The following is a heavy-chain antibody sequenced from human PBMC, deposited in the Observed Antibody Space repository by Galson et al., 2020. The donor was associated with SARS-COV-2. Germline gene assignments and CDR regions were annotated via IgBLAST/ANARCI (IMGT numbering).Heavy chain of an antibody. J-gene: IGHJ4*02. Sequence: ASVKVSCKASGYTFTSYYMHWVRQAPGQGLEWMGIINPSGGSTSYAQKFQGRVTMTRDTSTNTVYMELSSLTSEDTAVYYCARGMTLTPPAYWGQGTLVTVSS. V-gene: IGHV1-46*01. CDR1: GYTFTSYY. D-gene: IGHD2-21*02. CDR3: ARGMTLTPPAY. CDR2: INPSGGST.